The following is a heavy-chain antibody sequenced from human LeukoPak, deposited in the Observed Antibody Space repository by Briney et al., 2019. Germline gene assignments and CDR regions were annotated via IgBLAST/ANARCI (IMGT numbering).Heavy chain of an antibody. CDR2: IYPGDSDT. D-gene: IGHD3-3*01. V-gene: IGHV5-51*01. CDR3: VRHDFWSGYPYYYMDV. J-gene: IGHJ6*03. CDR1: GYSFTSYW. Sequence: GESLKISCKGSGYSFTSYWIGLVRQMPGKGLEWMGIIYPGDSDTRYSPSFQGQVTISADKSISTAYLQWSSLKASDTAMYYCVRHDFWSGYPYYYMDVWGKGTTVTVSS.